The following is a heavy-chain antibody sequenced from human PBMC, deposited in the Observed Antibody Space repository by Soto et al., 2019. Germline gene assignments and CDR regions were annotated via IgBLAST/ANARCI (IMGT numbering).Heavy chain of an antibody. CDR1: GFTFSNYW. D-gene: IGHD4-17*01. CDR2: INSDGTRT. J-gene: IGHJ6*02. V-gene: IGHV3-74*01. Sequence: GGSLRLSCAASGFTFSNYWMHWVRQAPGKGLVWVSRINSDGTRTNYADSVKGRFTISRDNAKNSLYLQMNSLRVEDTAMYYCARPYGDFVAYYYVMDVWGQGTTVTVSS. CDR3: ARPYGDFVAYYYVMDV.